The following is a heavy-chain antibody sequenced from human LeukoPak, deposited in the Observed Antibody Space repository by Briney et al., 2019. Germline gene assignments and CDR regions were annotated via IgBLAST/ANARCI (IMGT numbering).Heavy chain of an antibody. V-gene: IGHV3-48*03. Sequence: PGGSLRLSCAASGFTLSSYEMNWVRQAPGKGLEWVSYISSSGRTIYYADSVKGRFTISRDNTKNSLYLQMNSLRAEDTAVYYCARDAPSYKLDYWGQGTLVTVSS. D-gene: IGHD1-14*01. CDR3: ARDAPSYKLDY. CDR1: GFTLSSYE. CDR2: ISSSGRTI. J-gene: IGHJ4*02.